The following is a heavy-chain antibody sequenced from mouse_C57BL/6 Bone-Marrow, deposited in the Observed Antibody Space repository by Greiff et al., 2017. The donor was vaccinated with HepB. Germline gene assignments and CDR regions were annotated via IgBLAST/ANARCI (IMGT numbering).Heavy chain of an antibody. D-gene: IGHD2-3*01. V-gene: IGHV1-64*01. CDR2: IHPNSGST. J-gene: IGHJ2*01. CDR3: ARERWLLPDY. Sequence: QVQLQQPGAELVKPGASVKLSCKASGYTFTSYWMHWVKQRPGQGLEWIGMIHPNSGSTNYNEKFKSKATLTVDKSSSPAYMQLSSLTSEDSAVYYCARERWLLPDYWGQGTTLTVSS. CDR1: GYTFTSYW.